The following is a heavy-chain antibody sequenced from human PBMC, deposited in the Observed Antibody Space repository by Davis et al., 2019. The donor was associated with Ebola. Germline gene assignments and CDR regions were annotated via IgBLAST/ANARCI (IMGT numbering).Heavy chain of an antibody. J-gene: IGHJ3*02. CDR3: TRDSPTRGGQSAFDM. V-gene: IGHV3-72*01. D-gene: IGHD3-16*01. CDR1: GFTFSDHH. Sequence: GESLKISCVASGFTFSDHHMDWVRQAPGKGLEWVGRTRNKARSYTTEYAASVKGRFTISRDDSKNSMFLEINSLKTEDTAVYYCTRDSPTRGGQSAFDMWGRGTMVTVSS. CDR2: TRNKARSYTT.